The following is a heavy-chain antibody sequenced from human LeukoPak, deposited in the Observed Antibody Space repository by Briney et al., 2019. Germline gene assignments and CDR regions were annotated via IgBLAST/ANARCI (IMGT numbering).Heavy chain of an antibody. Sequence: PGGSLRLSCAASGFSFGTYSMNWVRLTPGKGLEWVSYISGSGTTIYYADSVRGRFTISRDNAKNSLFLQMNSLRAEDTAMYYCAKAPRSSGASENNWFDPWGQGTLVTVSS. V-gene: IGHV3-48*01. CDR1: GFSFGTYS. CDR2: ISGSGTTI. D-gene: IGHD1-26*01. CDR3: AKAPRSSGASENNWFDP. J-gene: IGHJ5*02.